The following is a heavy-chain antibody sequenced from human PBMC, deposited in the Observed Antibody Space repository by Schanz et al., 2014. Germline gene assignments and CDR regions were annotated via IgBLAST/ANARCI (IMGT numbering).Heavy chain of an antibody. V-gene: IGHV3-33*01. D-gene: IGHD6-6*01. CDR3: ARLATSKSRLGDAVDI. J-gene: IGHJ3*02. CDR1: GFTFSRCG. CDR2: IWFDGTNK. Sequence: QVQLVESGGGVVQPGRSLRLSCAASGFTFSRCGMHWVRQTPAKGLEWVAIIWFDGTNKYYADSVQGRFTLSKDFSKDTLYLQLTSLRPEDTAVYYCARLATSKSRLGDAVDIWGQGTMVTVSS.